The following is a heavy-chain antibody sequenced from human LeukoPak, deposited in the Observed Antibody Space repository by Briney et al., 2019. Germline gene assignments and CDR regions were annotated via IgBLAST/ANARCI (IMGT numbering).Heavy chain of an antibody. CDR3: ARDRAAVNAFDI. D-gene: IGHD4-17*01. J-gene: IGHJ3*02. CDR2: IYDSGST. Sequence: SETLSLTCTVSGGSIRSSYYYWGWIRQPPGKGLEWIGSIYDSGSTYYNPSLKSRVTISIDTSKNQFSLKLSSVTAADTAVYYCARDRAAVNAFDIWGQGTMVTVSS. V-gene: IGHV4-39*07. CDR1: GGSIRSSYYY.